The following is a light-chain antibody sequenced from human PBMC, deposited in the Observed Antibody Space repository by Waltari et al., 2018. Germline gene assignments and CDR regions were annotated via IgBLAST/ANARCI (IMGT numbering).Light chain of an antibody. Sequence: DIQLTQSPSFLSASVGDRVTIPCRASQGITNYLAWYQQKPGKAPELLIYAASSLQSGVPSRFSGSGSGTECTLTISGLQPEDFATYYCQQLNSYRTFGQGTKVDIK. CDR3: QQLNSYRT. V-gene: IGKV1-9*01. CDR1: QGITNY. J-gene: IGKJ1*01. CDR2: AAS.